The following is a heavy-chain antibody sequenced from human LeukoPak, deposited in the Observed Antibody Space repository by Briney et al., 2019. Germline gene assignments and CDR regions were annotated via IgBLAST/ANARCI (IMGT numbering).Heavy chain of an antibody. J-gene: IGHJ4*02. V-gene: IGHV3-21*01. Sequence: PGGSLRLPCAASGFTFSSYSMNWVRQAPGKGLEWVSSISSSSSYIYYADSVKGRFTISRDNAKNSLYLQMNSMRAEDTAVYYCARQYDSSGYYIEYYFDYWGQGTLVTVSS. CDR2: ISSSSSYI. CDR1: GFTFSSYS. CDR3: ARQYDSSGYYIEYYFDY. D-gene: IGHD3-22*01.